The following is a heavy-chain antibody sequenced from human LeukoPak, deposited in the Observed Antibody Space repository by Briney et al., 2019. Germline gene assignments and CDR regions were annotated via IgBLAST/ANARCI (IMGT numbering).Heavy chain of an antibody. Sequence: GGSLRLSCAASGFTFSSYWMTWVRQAPGKRLEWVANIKQDGSEKYYVESVKGRFTISRDNAKSSLYLQMNSLRAEDTAVYYCARAGSGYDSTSHYYYYMDVWGKGTTVTVSS. J-gene: IGHJ6*03. CDR1: GFTFSSYW. D-gene: IGHD5-12*01. V-gene: IGHV3-7*01. CDR2: IKQDGSEK. CDR3: ARAGSGYDSTSHYYYYMDV.